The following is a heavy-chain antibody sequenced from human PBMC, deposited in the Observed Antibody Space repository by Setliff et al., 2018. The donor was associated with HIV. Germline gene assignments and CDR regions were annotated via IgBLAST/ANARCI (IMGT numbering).Heavy chain of an antibody. CDR1: GFTFSSYG. V-gene: IGHV3-33*06. J-gene: IGHJ4*02. CDR2: IWYDGSNK. CDR3: AKDTIQTKYSSGWYMSFRLSGNVDY. Sequence: PGGSLRLSCAASGFTFSSYGMHWVRQAPGKGLEWVAVIWYDGSNKYYADSVKGRFTISRDNSKNTLYLQMNSLRAEDTAVYYCAKDTIQTKYSSGWYMSFRLSGNVDYWGQGTLVTVSS. D-gene: IGHD6-19*01.